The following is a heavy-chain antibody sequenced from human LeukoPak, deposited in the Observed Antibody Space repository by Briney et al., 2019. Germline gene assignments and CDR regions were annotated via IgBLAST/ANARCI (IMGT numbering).Heavy chain of an antibody. Sequence: PSETLSLTCAVSGGSISSGGYSWSWIRQPPGKGLEWIGYIYHSGSTYYNPSLKSRVTISVDRSKNQFSLKLSSVTATDTAVYYCARSYGSGSYSYYFDYWGQGTPVTVSS. CDR3: ARSYGSGSYSYYFDY. J-gene: IGHJ4*02. D-gene: IGHD3-10*01. CDR2: IYHSGST. CDR1: GGSISSGGYS. V-gene: IGHV4-30-2*01.